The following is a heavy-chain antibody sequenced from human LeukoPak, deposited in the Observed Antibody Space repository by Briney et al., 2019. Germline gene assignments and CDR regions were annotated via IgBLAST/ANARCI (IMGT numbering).Heavy chain of an antibody. D-gene: IGHD3-3*01. CDR3: AKAGVTIFGVAYYFDY. CDR1: GFTFSSYA. CDR2: ISGSGGST. Sequence: GGSLRLSCAASGFTFSSYAMSWDRQAPGKGLEWVSAISGSGGSTYYADSVKGRFTISRDNSKNTLYLQMNSLRAEDTAVYYCAKAGVTIFGVAYYFDYWGQGTLVTVSS. J-gene: IGHJ4*02. V-gene: IGHV3-23*01.